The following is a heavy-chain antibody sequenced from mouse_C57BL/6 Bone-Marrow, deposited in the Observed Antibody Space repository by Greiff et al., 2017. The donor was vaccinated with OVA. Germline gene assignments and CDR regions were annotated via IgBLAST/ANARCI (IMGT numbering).Heavy chain of an antibody. CDR2: IWSGST. D-gene: IGHD1-1*01. J-gene: IGHJ1*03. V-gene: IGHV2-2*01. Sequence: VQLQQSGPGLVQPSQSLSITCPVSGFSLTSSGVHWVRQSPGKGLEWLGVIWSGSTDYNAAFISRLSISKDNSKSQVFFKMNSLQADDTAIYYCASYYGSPWYFDVWGTGTTVTVSS. CDR1: GFSLTSSG. CDR3: ASYYGSPWYFDV.